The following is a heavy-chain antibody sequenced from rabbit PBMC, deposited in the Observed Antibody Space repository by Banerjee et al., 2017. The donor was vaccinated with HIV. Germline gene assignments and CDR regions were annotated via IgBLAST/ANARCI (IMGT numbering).Heavy chain of an antibody. Sequence: LEESGGGLVKPEGSLTLTCKASGFDFSSNAICWVRQAPGKGLEWIGCMDTGTSTITYYESWAKGRFTISKTSSTTVTLQMTSLTAADTATYFCARDRDGDAGYGSLALWGQGTLVTVS. J-gene: IGHJ3*01. CDR1: GFDFSSNA. V-gene: IGHV1S45*01. CDR3: ARDRDGDAGYGSLAL. D-gene: IGHD7-1*01. CDR2: MDTGTSTIT.